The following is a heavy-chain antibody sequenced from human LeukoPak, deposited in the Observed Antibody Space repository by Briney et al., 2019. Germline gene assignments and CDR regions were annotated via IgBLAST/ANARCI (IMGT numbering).Heavy chain of an antibody. CDR3: ARGRSLLGVPAANIPFDY. Sequence: GASVKVSCKASGYTFTSYYMHWVRQAPGQGLEWMGIVNPSGGSTSYAQKFQGRVTMTRDTSTSTVYMELSSLRSEDTAVYYCARGRSLLGVPAANIPFDYWGHGPLVTVSS. CDR2: VNPSGGST. J-gene: IGHJ5*01. V-gene: IGHV1-46*01. CDR1: GYTFTSYY. D-gene: IGHD2-2*01.